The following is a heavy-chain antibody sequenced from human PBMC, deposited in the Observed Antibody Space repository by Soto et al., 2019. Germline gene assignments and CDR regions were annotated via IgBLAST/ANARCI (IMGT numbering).Heavy chain of an antibody. CDR2: ISYDGSNK. CDR1: GFTFSSYA. D-gene: IGHD2-2*01. J-gene: IGHJ2*01. Sequence: QVQLVESGGGVVQPGRSLRLSCAASGFTFSSYAMHWVRQAPGKGLEWGAVISYDGSNKYYADSVKGRFTISRDNSKNTLYLQMNSLRAEDTAVYYCARDRYDIVVVPAANWYFDLWGRGTLVTVSS. V-gene: IGHV3-30-3*01. CDR3: ARDRYDIVVVPAANWYFDL.